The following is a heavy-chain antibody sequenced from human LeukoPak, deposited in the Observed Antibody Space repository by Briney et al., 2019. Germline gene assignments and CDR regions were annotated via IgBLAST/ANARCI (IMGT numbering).Heavy chain of an antibody. J-gene: IGHJ6*03. Sequence: ASVNVSCKSSGYTFTGYGISWVRQAPGQGLEGMGWISAYNGNTNYAQKLPSRVTMTTDTSTSTAYMYLRSLRSDDTAVYYCARNDGDYEPGYYYYYMDVWGKGTTVTVSS. V-gene: IGHV1-18*01. CDR3: ARNDGDYEPGYYYYYMDV. D-gene: IGHD4-17*01. CDR2: ISAYNGNT. CDR1: GYTFTGYG.